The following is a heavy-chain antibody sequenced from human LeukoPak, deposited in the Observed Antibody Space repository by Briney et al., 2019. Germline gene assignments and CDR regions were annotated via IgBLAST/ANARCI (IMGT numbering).Heavy chain of an antibody. D-gene: IGHD2-15*01. CDR1: GGSISSYY. V-gene: IGHV4-4*07. J-gene: IGHJ2*01. CDR2: IYTSGST. CDR3: ARVHCSGGSCFLFFDL. Sequence: PSETLSLTCTVSGGSISSYYWSWIRQPAGKGREWVGRIYTSGSTNYNPSLKSRVTMSVDTSKNQFSLKLNSVTAADTAIYYCARVHCSGGSCFLFFDLWGRGTLVTVSS.